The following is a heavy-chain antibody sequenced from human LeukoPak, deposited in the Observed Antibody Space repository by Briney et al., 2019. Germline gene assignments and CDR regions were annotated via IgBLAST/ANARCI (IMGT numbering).Heavy chain of an antibody. CDR3: ARRVSEVAPTLRNGENWFDP. Sequence: SETLSLTCSASGGSISGYYWNWIRQPAGKGLEWIGRIYTDGGTLYNPSLKSRVTMSVDTSKNQFSLKLTSVTAADTAVYYCARRVSEVAPTLRNGENWFDPWGRGALVTVSS. V-gene: IGHV4-4*07. CDR1: GGSISGYY. D-gene: IGHD1-26*01. J-gene: IGHJ5*02. CDR2: IYTDGGT.